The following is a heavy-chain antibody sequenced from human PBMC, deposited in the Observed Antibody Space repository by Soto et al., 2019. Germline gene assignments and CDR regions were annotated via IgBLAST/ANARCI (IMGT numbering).Heavy chain of an antibody. V-gene: IGHV1-18*01. CDR2: VSAYNGNI. Sequence: ASVKVSCKTSGYAFDIYGINWVRQAPGQGPEWMGWVSAYNGNIKYAQKFQGRVTLSTDTSTSTAYMELRTLRSDDTAVYYCARDHQQFWESYFFETWGQGTLATVSS. J-gene: IGHJ1*01. D-gene: IGHD3-3*01. CDR3: ARDHQQFWESYFFET. CDR1: GYAFDIYG.